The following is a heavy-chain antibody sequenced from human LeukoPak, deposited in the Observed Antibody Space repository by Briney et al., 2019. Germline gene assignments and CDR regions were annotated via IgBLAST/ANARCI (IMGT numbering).Heavy chain of an antibody. D-gene: IGHD3-10*01. CDR2: ISSSSSYI. Sequence: PGGSLRLSCAASGFTFSSYSMNWVRQAPGKGLEWVSSISSSSSYIYYADSVKGRFTISRDNAKNSLYLQMNSLRAEDTAVYYCAKEGRYYGQLDYWGQGTLVTVSS. CDR1: GFTFSSYS. J-gene: IGHJ4*02. CDR3: AKEGRYYGQLDY. V-gene: IGHV3-21*01.